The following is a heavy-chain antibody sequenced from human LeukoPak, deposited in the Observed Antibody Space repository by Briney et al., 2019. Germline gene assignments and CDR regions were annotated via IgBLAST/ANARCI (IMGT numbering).Heavy chain of an antibody. D-gene: IGHD6-13*01. V-gene: IGHV4-39*07. CDR1: GGSISSNSYY. J-gene: IGHJ6*03. CDR3: ARDRIAAGYYYYYMDV. Sequence: SETLSLTCAVSGGSISSNSYYWGWIRQPPGKGLEWIGSIYYSGSTNYNPSLKSRVTISVDTSKNQFSLKLSSVTAADTAVYYCARDRIAAGYYYYYMDVWGKGTTVTVSS. CDR2: IYYSGST.